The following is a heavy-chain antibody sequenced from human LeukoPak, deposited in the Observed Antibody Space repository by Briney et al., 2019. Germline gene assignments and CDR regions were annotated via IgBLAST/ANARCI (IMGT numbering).Heavy chain of an antibody. CDR2: ISWNSGSI. J-gene: IGHJ4*02. D-gene: IGHD6-13*01. Sequence: QPGRSLRLSCAASGFTFDDYAMHWVRQAPGKGLEWVSGISWNSGSIGYADSVKGRFTISRDNAKNSLYLQMNSLRAEDTAVYYCAREGTQPTFDYWGQGTLVTVSS. CDR1: GFTFDDYA. CDR3: AREGTQPTFDY. V-gene: IGHV3-9*01.